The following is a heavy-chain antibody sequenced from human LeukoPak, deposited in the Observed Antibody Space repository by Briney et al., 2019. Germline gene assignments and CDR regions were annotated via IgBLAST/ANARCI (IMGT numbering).Heavy chain of an antibody. V-gene: IGHV3-23*01. CDR3: AKAPSWYFDY. CDR2: ISGSGSNT. CDR1: GFTFSSNA. D-gene: IGHD2-15*01. Sequence: PGGSLRLSCTASGFTFSSNAMSWIRQAPGKGLEWVSGISGSGSNTHYADSVKGRFTISRDNSKNTLYLQMNSLRAEDTAVYYCAKAPSWYFDYWGQGTLVTVSS. J-gene: IGHJ4*02.